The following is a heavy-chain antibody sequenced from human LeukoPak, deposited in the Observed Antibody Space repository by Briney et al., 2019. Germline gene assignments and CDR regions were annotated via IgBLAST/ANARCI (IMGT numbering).Heavy chain of an antibody. CDR3: ARGTTQRYCSSTSCYYAFDI. CDR2: INHSGST. CDR1: GGSISSGGYS. D-gene: IGHD2-2*01. V-gene: IGHV4-34*01. Sequence: SETLSLTCAVSGGSISSGGYSWSWIRQPPGKGLEWIGEINHSGSTNYNPSLKSRVTISVDTSKNQFSLKLSSVTAADTAVYYCARGTTQRYCSSTSCYYAFDIWGQGTMVTVSS. J-gene: IGHJ3*02.